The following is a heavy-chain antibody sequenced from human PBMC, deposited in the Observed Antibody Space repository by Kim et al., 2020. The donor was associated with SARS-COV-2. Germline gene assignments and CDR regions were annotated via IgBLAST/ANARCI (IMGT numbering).Heavy chain of an antibody. CDR1: GGSISSYY. J-gene: IGHJ4*02. D-gene: IGHD2-15*01. CDR3: ARGAGAATDIDY. CDR2: IYYSGGT. V-gene: IGHV4-59*13. Sequence: SETLSLTCTVSGGSISSYYWSWIRQPPGKGLEWIGDIYYSGGTNYNPHLKSRVTISVDTSKNQFSLKLSDVTAADTAVYYCARGAGAATDIDYWGQGTLVTVSS.